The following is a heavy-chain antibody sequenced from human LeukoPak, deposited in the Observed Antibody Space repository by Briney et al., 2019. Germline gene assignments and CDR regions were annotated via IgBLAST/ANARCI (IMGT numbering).Heavy chain of an antibody. J-gene: IGHJ4*02. Sequence: ASVKVPCKASGYTLTRYYMHWLRQAPAQGREWIGLIYPNRGGTDYAQKFQGRVTVTRDTSISTAYMELSRLRSDDTAVYYCARDKSSSWYGGVDHWGQGTLVTVSS. CDR3: ARDKSSSWYGGVDH. V-gene: IGHV1-2*02. D-gene: IGHD6-13*01. CDR2: IYPNRGGT. CDR1: GYTLTRYY.